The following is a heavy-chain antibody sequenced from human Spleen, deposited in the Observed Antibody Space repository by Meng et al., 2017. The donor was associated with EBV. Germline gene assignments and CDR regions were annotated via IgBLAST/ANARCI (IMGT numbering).Heavy chain of an antibody. D-gene: IGHD3-22*01. V-gene: IGHV1-3*01. J-gene: IGHJ4*02. Sequence: QGRLRRSGPAVGRPGAFGKLSGKLSGYYLTTFAMHWVNQAPGQRLERTGWINADNGDTKYSQRFQGRVTTTRDTSASTAYMELSSLRSEDTAVSYCARDLYDSSGSTFDYWGQGTLVTVSS. CDR2: INADNGDT. CDR1: GYYLTTFA. CDR3: ARDLYDSSGSTFDY.